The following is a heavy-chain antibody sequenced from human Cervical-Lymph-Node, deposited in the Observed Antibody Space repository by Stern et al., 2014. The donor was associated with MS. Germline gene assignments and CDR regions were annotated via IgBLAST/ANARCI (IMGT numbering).Heavy chain of an antibody. V-gene: IGHV1-69*01. D-gene: IGHD1-14*01. CDR1: GDTFSRFA. CDR3: AGTTTAWDNPFHFYGMDV. Sequence: VQLEESGTEVQKPGSSLKVSCTASGDTFSRFAFSWVRQTPGQGLEWMGGIIPMSGTIKYAQRFQDRVTITADESTSTSNMEMTSLRYEDSGVYFCAGTTTAWDNPFHFYGMDVWGQGTTVTVSS. CDR2: IIPMSGTI. J-gene: IGHJ6*02.